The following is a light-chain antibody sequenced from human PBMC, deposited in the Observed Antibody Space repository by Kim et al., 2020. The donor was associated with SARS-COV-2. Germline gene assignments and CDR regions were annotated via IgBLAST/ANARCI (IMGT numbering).Light chain of an antibody. CDR1: QSVRTK. CDR3: QQYNIWPLT. J-gene: IGKJ4*01. CDR2: GTS. V-gene: IGKV3-15*01. Sequence: LSPGERATLSCRASQSVRTKLAWYQQRPGQAPRLLFYGTSTRVAGVPDRFSGSGSETEFTLTISGLQSGDFAVYYCQQYNIWPLTFGGGTKVDIK.